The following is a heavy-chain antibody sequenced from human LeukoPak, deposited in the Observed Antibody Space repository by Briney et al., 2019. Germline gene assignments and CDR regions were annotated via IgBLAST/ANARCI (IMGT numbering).Heavy chain of an antibody. CDR3: ARQGGAVAGRAVDY. CDR1: GASLSNYY. V-gene: IGHV4-59*08. Sequence: SETLSLTCTVSGASLSNYYWSWIRQPPGKGLEWIGYIYYSGSTHYNPSLKSRVTISVDTSKNQFSLKLSSVTAADTAVYYCARQGGAVAGRAVDYWGQGTLVTVSS. D-gene: IGHD6-19*01. J-gene: IGHJ4*02. CDR2: IYYSGST.